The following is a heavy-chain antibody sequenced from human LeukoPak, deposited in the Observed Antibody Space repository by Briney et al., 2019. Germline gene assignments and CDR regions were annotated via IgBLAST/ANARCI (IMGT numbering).Heavy chain of an antibody. Sequence: PGGSLRLSCAASGFTFSDYYMIWIRQAPGKGLEWISYISSSGSTIYYANSVKGRFTIFRDNAKNSLYLQMNSLRAEDTAVYFCVRRVFGYSYGPEEPYYFDFWGQGTLVTVSS. CDR1: GFTFSDYY. CDR2: ISSSGSTI. J-gene: IGHJ4*02. V-gene: IGHV3-11*01. CDR3: VRRVFGYSYGPEEPYYFDF. D-gene: IGHD5-18*01.